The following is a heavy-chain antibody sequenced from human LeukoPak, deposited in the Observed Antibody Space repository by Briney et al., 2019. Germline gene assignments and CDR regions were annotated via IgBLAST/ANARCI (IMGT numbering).Heavy chain of an antibody. CDR2: IIPTLGIA. CDR3: ARESGGSGSYYNDDDY. D-gene: IGHD3-10*01. J-gene: IGHJ4*02. V-gene: IGHV1-69*04. CDR1: GGTFSSYA. Sequence: SVKVSCKASGGTFSSYAISWVRQAPGQGLEWMGRIIPTLGIANYAQKFQGRVTITADKSTSTAYMELSSLRSEDTAVYYCARESGGSGSYYNDDDYWGQGTLVTVSS.